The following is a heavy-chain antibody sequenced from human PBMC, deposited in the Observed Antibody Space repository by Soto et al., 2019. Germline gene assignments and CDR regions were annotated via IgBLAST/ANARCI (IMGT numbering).Heavy chain of an antibody. J-gene: IGHJ6*02. CDR3: ARGDQRYGMDV. V-gene: IGHV4-38-2*01. CDR1: GYTISSGYY. D-gene: IGHD3-10*01. CDR2: IYHSGST. Sequence: PSETLSLTCAVSGYTISSGYYWGWIRQPPGKGLEWIGSIYHSGSTYYNTSLKSRVTISVDTSKNQFSLKLSCVTAADTAVYYCARGDQRYGMDVWGQGTTVTVSS.